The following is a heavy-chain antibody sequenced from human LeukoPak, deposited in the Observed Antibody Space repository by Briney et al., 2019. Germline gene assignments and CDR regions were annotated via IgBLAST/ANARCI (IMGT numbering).Heavy chain of an antibody. CDR3: ARDSSGWYNRSGLDY. CDR1: GFTFSSYA. D-gene: IGHD6-19*01. CDR2: ISYDGSNK. V-gene: IGHV3-30-3*01. Sequence: GGSLRLSCAASGFTFSSYAMHRVRQAPGKGLEWVAVISYDGSNKYYADSVKGRFTISRDNSKNTLYLQMNSLRAEDTAVYYCARDSSGWYNRSGLDYWGQGTLVTVSS. J-gene: IGHJ4*02.